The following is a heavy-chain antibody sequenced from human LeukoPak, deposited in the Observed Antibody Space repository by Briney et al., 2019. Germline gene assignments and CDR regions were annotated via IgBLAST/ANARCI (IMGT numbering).Heavy chain of an antibody. J-gene: IGHJ4*02. CDR3: ARHYASGTYYNPLGY. D-gene: IGHD3-10*01. CDR2: IYPGDSDT. Sequence: GESLKISCQGSGHRFTTNWIAWVRQMPGKSLEWMGTIYPGDSDTRYSPSFRGQVTISADKSISTTYLQWSSLKASDTAMYYCARHYASGTYYNPLGYWGQGTLVTVSS. CDR1: GHRFTTNW. V-gene: IGHV5-51*01.